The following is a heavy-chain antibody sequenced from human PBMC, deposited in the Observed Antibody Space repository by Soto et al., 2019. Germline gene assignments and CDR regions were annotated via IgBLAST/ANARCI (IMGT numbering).Heavy chain of an antibody. CDR3: AREGTVAGGDY. CDR1: GYTFTSNG. Sequence: ASVKVSCKASGYTFTSNGVSWVRQAPGQGLEFLGWISAYNGNTNYPQKFQGRVTMTTDTSTSTAYMELRSLRSDDTAVYYCAREGTVAGGDYWGQGTLVTVSS. V-gene: IGHV1-18*01. D-gene: IGHD6-19*01. CDR2: ISAYNGNT. J-gene: IGHJ4*02.